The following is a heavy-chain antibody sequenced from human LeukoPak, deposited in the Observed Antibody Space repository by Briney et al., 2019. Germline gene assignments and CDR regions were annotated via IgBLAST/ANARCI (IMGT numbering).Heavy chain of an antibody. J-gene: IGHJ4*02. CDR1: GFTFSNYG. V-gene: IGHV3-74*01. CDR2: INTDGRTT. CDR3: VNLLLDY. Sequence: GGSLRLSCAASGFTFSNYGLNWVRQAPGKGLVWVSRINTDGRTTNYADSVKGRFTISRDNAKNMVYLQMNSLRADDTAIYYCVNLLLDYWGQGALVTVSS.